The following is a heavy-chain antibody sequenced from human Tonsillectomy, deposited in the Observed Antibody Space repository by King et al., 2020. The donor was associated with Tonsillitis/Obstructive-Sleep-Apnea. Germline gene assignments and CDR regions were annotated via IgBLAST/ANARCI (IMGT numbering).Heavy chain of an antibody. D-gene: IGHD3-10*01. CDR3: ARGIRGDNDAFDI. CDR2: IYYSGST. V-gene: IGHV4-59*01. CDR1: GGSISSYY. J-gene: IGHJ3*02. Sequence: VQLQESGPGLVKPSETLSLTCTVSGGSISSYYWSWIRQPPGKGLEWIGYIYYSGSTNYNPSLQRRVTISVDTSKTQFSLKLSSVTAADTAVYYCARGIRGDNDAFDIWGQGTMVTVSS.